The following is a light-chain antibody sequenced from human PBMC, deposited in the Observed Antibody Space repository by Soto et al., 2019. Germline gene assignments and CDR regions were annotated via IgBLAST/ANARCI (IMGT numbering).Light chain of an antibody. CDR2: AAS. CDR3: QQYYSFPPT. Sequence: VIWMTQSPSLLSASTGDRVTISCRTSQGISSYLAWYQQKPGKAPELLIYAASTLQSGVPSRFSGSGFGTDFTLTISCLQSEDFATYYCQQYYSFPPTFGQGTKVEIK. CDR1: QGISSY. V-gene: IGKV1D-8*01. J-gene: IGKJ1*01.